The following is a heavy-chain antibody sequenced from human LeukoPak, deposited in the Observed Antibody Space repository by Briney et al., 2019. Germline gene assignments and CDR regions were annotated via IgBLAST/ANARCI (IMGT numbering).Heavy chain of an antibody. CDR1: GGTFSSYA. J-gene: IGHJ3*02. Sequence: VASVKVSCKTPGGTFSSYAISWVRQAPGQGLEWMGGIIPIFGTANYAQKFQGRVTITADESTGTAYMELSSLRSEDTAVYYCARGGLIVADDAFDIWGQGTMVTVSS. V-gene: IGHV1-69*13. D-gene: IGHD5-12*01. CDR3: ARGGLIVADDAFDI. CDR2: IIPIFGTA.